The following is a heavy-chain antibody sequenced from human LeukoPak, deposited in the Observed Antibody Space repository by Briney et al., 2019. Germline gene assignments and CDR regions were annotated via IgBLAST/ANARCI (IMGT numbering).Heavy chain of an antibody. V-gene: IGHV3-30-3*01. J-gene: IGHJ4*02. CDR1: GFTFSSYA. Sequence: GGSLRLSCAASGFTFSSYAMHGVRQAPGKGLEWVAVISYDGSNKYYADSVKGRFTISRDNSKNTLYLQMNSLRAEDTAVYYCARDGPEVYWGQGTLVTVSS. CDR3: ARDGPEVY. CDR2: ISYDGSNK.